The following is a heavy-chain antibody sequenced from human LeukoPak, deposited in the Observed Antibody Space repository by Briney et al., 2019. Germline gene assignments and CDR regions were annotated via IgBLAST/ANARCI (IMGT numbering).Heavy chain of an antibody. D-gene: IGHD7-27*01. CDR3: AREDDSWGPNNLDL. CDR2: IDTSSSTM. Sequence: QPGGSLRLSCAASGFTFSSYGMHWVSQAPGKGLEWISYIDTSSSTMYYADSVMGRFTISRDNAKESLYLQMNSLRDEDTAVYYCAREDDSWGPNNLDLWGQGTMVTVSS. CDR1: GFTFSSYG. J-gene: IGHJ3*01. V-gene: IGHV3-48*02.